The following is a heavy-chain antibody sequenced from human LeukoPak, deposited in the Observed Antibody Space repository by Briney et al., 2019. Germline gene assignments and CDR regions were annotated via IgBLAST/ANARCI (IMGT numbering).Heavy chain of an antibody. CDR2: IIPIFGTA. D-gene: IGHD6-19*01. CDR1: GGTFSSYA. J-gene: IGHJ4*02. CDR3: ARDQSSGWLDRFFDY. Sequence: SVKVSCKASGGTFSSYAISWVRQAPGQGLEWMGRIIPIFGTANYAQKFQGRVTITADEATSTAYMELSSLRSEDTAVYYWARDQSSGWLDRFFDYWGQGTLVTVSS. V-gene: IGHV1-69*15.